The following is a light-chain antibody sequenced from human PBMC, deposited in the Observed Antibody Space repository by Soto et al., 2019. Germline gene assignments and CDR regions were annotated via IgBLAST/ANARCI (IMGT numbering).Light chain of an antibody. CDR2: RNN. V-gene: IGLV1-47*01. CDR1: SSNIGSNY. J-gene: IGLJ3*02. Sequence: QSVLTQPPSVSETPGQTVTISCSGGSSNIGSNYVYWYQQLPGTAPKLLIYRNNQRPSGVPDRFSGSRSGTSASLAISGLRSEDKADYYCAAWDDSLNGRVFGGGTKVTVL. CDR3: AAWDDSLNGRV.